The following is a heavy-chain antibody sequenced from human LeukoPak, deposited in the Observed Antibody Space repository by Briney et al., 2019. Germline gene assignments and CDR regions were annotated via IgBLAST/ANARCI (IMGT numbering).Heavy chain of an antibody. D-gene: IGHD5-18*01. Sequence: GGSLRLSCAASGFTFSSYAMHWVRQAPGKGLEWVAVISYDGSNKYYADSVKGRFTISRDNSKNTLYLQMNSLRAEDTAVYYCAGDGSYGPTPLYYFDYWGQGTLVTVSS. J-gene: IGHJ4*02. CDR1: GFTFSSYA. CDR2: ISYDGSNK. CDR3: AGDGSYGPTPLYYFDY. V-gene: IGHV3-30-3*01.